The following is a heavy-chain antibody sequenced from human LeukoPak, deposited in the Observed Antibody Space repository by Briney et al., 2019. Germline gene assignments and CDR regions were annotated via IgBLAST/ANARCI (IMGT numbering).Heavy chain of an antibody. D-gene: IGHD3-22*01. CDR2: IYTSGST. J-gene: IGHJ4*02. CDR1: GGSISSYY. Sequence: SETLSLTCTVSGGSISSYYWSWIRQPAGKGLEWIGRIYTSGSTNSNPSLKSRVTMSVDTSKSQFSLKLSSVTAADTAVYYCAARGIVVDNKNNFDYWGQGTLVTVSS. CDR3: AARGIVVDNKNNFDY. V-gene: IGHV4-4*07.